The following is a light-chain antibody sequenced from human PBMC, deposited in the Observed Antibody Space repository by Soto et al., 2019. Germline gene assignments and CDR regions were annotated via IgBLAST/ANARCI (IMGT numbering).Light chain of an antibody. CDR3: AAWDDSLSGGV. V-gene: IGLV1-47*02. Sequence: QSVLTQPPSASGTPGQTVTISCSGSSFNVGFNYVYWYQQLPGMAPKLLIHSNDERPSGVPDRFSGSKSGTSASLAISGLLSEDEDEYYCAAWDDSLSGGVFGTGTKLTVL. J-gene: IGLJ1*01. CDR1: SFNVGFNY. CDR2: SND.